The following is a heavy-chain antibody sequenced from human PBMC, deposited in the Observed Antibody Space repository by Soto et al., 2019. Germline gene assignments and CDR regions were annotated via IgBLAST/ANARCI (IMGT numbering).Heavy chain of an antibody. V-gene: IGHV1-69*06. CDR2: IIPIFETT. CDR3: ARDKGRDVVVVPAAPYYFYGMDV. CDR1: GDTFRNYA. J-gene: IGHJ6*02. D-gene: IGHD2-2*01. Sequence: QVQLVQSGAEVKRPGSSVKVSCKASGDTFRNYALSWVRQAPGQGLEWMGGIIPIFETTNYAQKFQGRVTITADKSTNTAYMELSRLRSEDTAVYYCARDKGRDVVVVPAAPYYFYGMDVWGQGTTVTVSS.